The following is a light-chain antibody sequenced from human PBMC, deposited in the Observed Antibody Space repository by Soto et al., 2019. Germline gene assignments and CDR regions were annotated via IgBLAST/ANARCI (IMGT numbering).Light chain of an antibody. Sequence: QSVLTQPPSASGTPGQRVTISCSGSSSNIESNTVTWYQQLPGKAPKLVISRNDDRPSGVPYRFSGSTSGTSASLAISGLQSEDEADYYCAAWDDRLNGYVFGGGTKLTVL. CDR1: SSNIESNT. J-gene: IGLJ1*01. V-gene: IGLV1-44*01. CDR2: RND. CDR3: AAWDDRLNGYV.